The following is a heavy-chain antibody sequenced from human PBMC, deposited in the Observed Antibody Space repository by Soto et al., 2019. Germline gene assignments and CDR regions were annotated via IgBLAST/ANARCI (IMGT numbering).Heavy chain of an antibody. J-gene: IGHJ4*02. D-gene: IGHD6-19*01. V-gene: IGHV4-61*01. CDR2: IYYNGGT. CDR3: ARDLTGNAYGSFDC. CDR1: GGSVNSGSHY. Sequence: QVQIQESGPGLVKPSETLSLTCTVSGGSVNSGSHYWSWVRQSPGKGLEWIGYIYYNGGTNNNPSLKSRVTISVEKSKHQFSLRLSSVTAADTAVYYCARDLTGNAYGSFDCWGPGNLVTVSS.